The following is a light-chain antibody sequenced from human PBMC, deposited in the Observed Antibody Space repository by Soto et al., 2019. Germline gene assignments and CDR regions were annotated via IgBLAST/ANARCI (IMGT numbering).Light chain of an antibody. V-gene: IGLV2-14*01. CDR3: TSYTRSDIGV. CDR1: SSDVGGYDF. J-gene: IGLJ3*02. Sequence: QPASVSGSPGQSITISCTGTSSDVGGYDFVSWYQQRPGKAPKLIIYDVSNRPSGVSNRFSGSKSGNTASLTISGLQAEDEADYYCTSYTRSDIGVFGGGTQLTVL. CDR2: DVS.